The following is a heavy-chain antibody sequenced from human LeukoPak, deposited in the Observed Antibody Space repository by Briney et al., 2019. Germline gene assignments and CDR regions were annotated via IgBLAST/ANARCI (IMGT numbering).Heavy chain of an antibody. CDR3: ARAEYDSSLGFAY. Sequence: SGGSLRLSCAASGFTVSSNYMSWVRQAPGKGLEWVSVIYSGGSTYYADSVKGRFTISRDNSKNTLCLQMNSLRAEDTAVYFCARAEYDSSLGFAYWGQGTLVTVSS. J-gene: IGHJ4*02. D-gene: IGHD3-22*01. CDR2: IYSGGST. CDR1: GFTVSSNY. V-gene: IGHV3-53*01.